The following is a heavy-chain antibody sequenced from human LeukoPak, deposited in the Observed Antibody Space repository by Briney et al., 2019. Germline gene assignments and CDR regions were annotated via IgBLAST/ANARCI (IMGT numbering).Heavy chain of an antibody. CDR1: GYTFTGYY. CDR2: INPNSGGT. J-gene: IGHJ3*02. CDR3: ARDRLAMIVVVRPNDAFDI. Sequence: ASVKVSCKASGYTFTGYYMHWVRQAPGQGLEWMGWINPNSGGTNYAQKFQGRVTMTRDTSISTAYMELSRLRSDDTAVYYCARDRLAMIVVVRPNDAFDIWGQGTMVTVSS. D-gene: IGHD3-22*01. V-gene: IGHV1-2*02.